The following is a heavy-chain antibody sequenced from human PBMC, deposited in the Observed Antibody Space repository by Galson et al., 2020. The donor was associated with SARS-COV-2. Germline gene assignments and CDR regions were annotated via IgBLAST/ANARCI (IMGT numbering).Heavy chain of an antibody. V-gene: IGHV4-34*01. CDR1: GGSFTGYY. CDR2: INYSGDM. Sequence: SETLSLTCAVSGGSFTGYYWNWIRQPPGTGLEWKWEINYSGDMNYNSPLNSRVTISVATANNQYSLKLNSVPAADPAVYFCARAPHLVGFKNLVYYYYKGLVVWGQGTTVTVSS. J-gene: IGHJ6*02. D-gene: IGHD3-10*01. CDR3: ARAPHLVGFKNLVYYYYKGLVV.